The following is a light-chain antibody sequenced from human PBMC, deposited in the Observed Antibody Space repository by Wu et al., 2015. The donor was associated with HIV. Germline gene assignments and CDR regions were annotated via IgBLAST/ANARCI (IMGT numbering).Light chain of an antibody. CDR2: KAS. J-gene: IGKJ4*01. CDR1: QSISSW. Sequence: DIQMTQSPSTLSASVGDRVTITCRASQSISSWLAWYQQKPGKAPKLLISKASSLESGVPSRFSGSGSGTRFTLTISSLQPDDFATYYCQHYLSYSTFGGGTKVEI. V-gene: IGKV1-5*03. CDR3: QHYLSYST.